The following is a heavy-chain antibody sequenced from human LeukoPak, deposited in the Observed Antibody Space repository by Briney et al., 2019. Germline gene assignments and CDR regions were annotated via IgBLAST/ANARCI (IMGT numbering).Heavy chain of an antibody. CDR3: ARLSSGYLYYFDY. J-gene: IGHJ4*02. CDR2: IYYSGST. Sequence: SETLSLTCTVSGGSISSYYWSWIRQPPGKGLEWIGYIYYSGSTNYNPSLKSRVTISVDTSKNQFSLKLSSVTAADTAVYYCARLSSGYLYYFDYWGQGTLVTVSS. D-gene: IGHD3-22*01. CDR1: GGSISSYY. V-gene: IGHV4-59*01.